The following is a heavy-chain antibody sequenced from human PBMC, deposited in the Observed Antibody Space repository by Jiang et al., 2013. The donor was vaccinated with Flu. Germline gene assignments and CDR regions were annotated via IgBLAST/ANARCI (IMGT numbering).Heavy chain of an antibody. J-gene: IGHJ5*02. Sequence: SQTLSLTCAISGDSVSSNSAAWNWIRQSPSRGLEWLGRTYYRSKWYNDYAVSVKSRITINPDTSKNQFSLQLNSVTPEDTAVYYCARDEHYYGSGSYYSWFDPWGQGTLVTVSS. CDR2: TYYRSKWYN. V-gene: IGHV6-1*01. D-gene: IGHD3-10*01. CDR3: ARDEHYYGSGSYYSWFDP. CDR1: GDSVSSNSAA.